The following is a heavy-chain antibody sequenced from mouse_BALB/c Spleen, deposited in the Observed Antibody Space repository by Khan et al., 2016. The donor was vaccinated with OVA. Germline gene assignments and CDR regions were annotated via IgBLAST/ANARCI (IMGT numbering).Heavy chain of an antibody. V-gene: IGHV5-6-5*01. CDR1: GFTFSSYA. CDR3: TRLVDY. J-gene: IGHJ4*01. Sequence: EVELVESGGGLVKPGGSLKLSCAASGFTFSSYAVSWVRQTPEKRLEWVASISSGGNTYYLDSVKGRFTISRDDARNILYLQMSSLRSEDTAMYYCTRLVDYWGQGTSVTVSS. CDR2: ISSGGNT.